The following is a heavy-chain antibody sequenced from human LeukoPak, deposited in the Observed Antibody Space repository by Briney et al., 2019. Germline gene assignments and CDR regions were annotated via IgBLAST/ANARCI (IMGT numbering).Heavy chain of an antibody. V-gene: IGHV4-39*07. CDR3: ARSGGVSNWFDP. D-gene: IGHD6-13*01. J-gene: IGHJ5*02. Sequence: PSETLSLTCTVSGGSISSSSYYWGWIRQPPGKGLEWIGSIYYSGSTYYNPSLKSRVTISVDTSKNQFSLKLSSVTAADTAVYYCARSGGVSNWFDPWGQGTLVTVSS. CDR2: IYYSGST. CDR1: GGSISSSSYY.